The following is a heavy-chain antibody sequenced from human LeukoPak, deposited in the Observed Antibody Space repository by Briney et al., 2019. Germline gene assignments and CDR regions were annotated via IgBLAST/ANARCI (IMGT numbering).Heavy chain of an antibody. CDR3: ARSEEYDFWSVYIGPPQWAFAI. V-gene: IGHV4-59*08. CDR2: ISYSGST. Sequence: SETLSLTCTVSGGSISRYYWSWIRQPPGKGLEWIAYISYSGSTNYSPSLKSRVTISVDTSKNQFSLKLRSVTAADTAVYYCARSEEYDFWSVYIGPPQWAFAIWGQGTMVTVSS. J-gene: IGHJ3*02. D-gene: IGHD3-3*01. CDR1: GGSISRYY.